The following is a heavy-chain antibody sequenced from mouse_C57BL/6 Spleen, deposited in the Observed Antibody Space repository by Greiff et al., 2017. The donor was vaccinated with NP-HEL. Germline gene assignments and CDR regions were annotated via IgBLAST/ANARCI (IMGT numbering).Heavy chain of an antibody. CDR1: GYTFTSYW. CDR2: IDPSDNYT. D-gene: IGHD1-1*01. V-gene: IGHV1-50*01. J-gene: IGHJ2*01. CDR3: ARRITTVVFDY. Sequence: QVQLQQPGAELVKPGASVKLSCKASGYTFTSYWMQWVKQRPGQGLEWIGEIDPSDNYTNYNQKFKGKATLTVDTSSSPAYMQLSSLTSEDSAVYYCARRITTVVFDYWGQGTTLTVSS.